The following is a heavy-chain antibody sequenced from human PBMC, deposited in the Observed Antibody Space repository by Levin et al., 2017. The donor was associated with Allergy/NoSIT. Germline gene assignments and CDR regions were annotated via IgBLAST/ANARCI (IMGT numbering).Heavy chain of an antibody. J-gene: IGHJ6*02. D-gene: IGHD4-17*01. CDR3: ARTSGRYGDSGDYYYGMDV. V-gene: IGHV3-9*01. CDR1: GFTFDDYA. Sequence: GGSLRLSCAASGFTFDDYAMHWVRQAPGKGLEWVSGISWNSGSIGYADSVKGRFTISRDNAKNSLYLQMNSLRAEDTALYYCARTSGRYGDSGDYYYGMDVWGQGTTVTVSS. CDR2: ISWNSGSI.